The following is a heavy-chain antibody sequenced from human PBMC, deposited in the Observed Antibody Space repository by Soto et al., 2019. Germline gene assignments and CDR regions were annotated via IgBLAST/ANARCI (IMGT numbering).Heavy chain of an antibody. CDR2: ISAYNGNT. V-gene: IGHV1-18*01. CDR3: GREDYYDSSGYYGY. J-gene: IGHJ4*02. Sequence: ASVKVSCKASGYTFTSYGISWVRQAPGQGLEWMGWISAYNGNTNYAQKLQGRVTMTTDTSTSTAYMELRSLRSDDTAVYYCGREDYYDSSGYYGYWGQGTLVTVSS. D-gene: IGHD3-22*01. CDR1: GYTFTSYG.